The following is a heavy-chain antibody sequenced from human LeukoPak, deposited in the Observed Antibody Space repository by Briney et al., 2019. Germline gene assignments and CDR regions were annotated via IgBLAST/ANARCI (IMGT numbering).Heavy chain of an antibody. CDR1: GGSISTTYYY. J-gene: IGHJ4*02. CDR3: ARLGGSGSDSWGSFDY. V-gene: IGHV4-39*01. CDR2: IYYSGIT. Sequence: PSETLSLTCTVSGGSISTTYYYWGWIRQPPGKGLEWIGSIYYSGITYYNPSLKSPVTISVDMSENQFSLTLSSATAADTAVYYCARLGGSGSDSWGSFDYWGQGTLVTVSS. D-gene: IGHD3-10*01.